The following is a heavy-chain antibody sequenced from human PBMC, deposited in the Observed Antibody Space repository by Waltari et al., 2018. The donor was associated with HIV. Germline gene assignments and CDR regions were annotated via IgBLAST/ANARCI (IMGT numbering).Heavy chain of an antibody. V-gene: IGHV1-24*01. CDR1: GYTLTQLS. J-gene: IGHJ6*02. CDR3: ATEGISMVRGVYGMDV. CDR2: FDPEDGET. D-gene: IGHD3-10*01. Sequence: HVPLVPSGAEVKKPGASVEVSCKVSGYTLTQLSMHWVRQAPVKVREWMGGFDPEDGETIYAQRFQGRVTMTEDTSTDTAYMELSSLRSEDTAVYYCATEGISMVRGVYGMDVWGQGTTVTVSS.